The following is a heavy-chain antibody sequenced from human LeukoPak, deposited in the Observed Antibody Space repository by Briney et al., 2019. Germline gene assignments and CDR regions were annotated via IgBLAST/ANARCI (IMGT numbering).Heavy chain of an antibody. Sequence: GGSLRLSCAVYGFILSTSWITWVRQAPGKGLEWVTNINRDGSQIDYMDSVKGRFTISRDSANNALYLQMNSLRAEDTAVYDCARGCLTPRFDYWGQGTLVTVSS. J-gene: IGHJ4*02. CDR2: INRDGSQI. V-gene: IGHV3-7*01. CDR1: GFILSTSW. CDR3: ARGCLTPRFDY. D-gene: IGHD3-10*02.